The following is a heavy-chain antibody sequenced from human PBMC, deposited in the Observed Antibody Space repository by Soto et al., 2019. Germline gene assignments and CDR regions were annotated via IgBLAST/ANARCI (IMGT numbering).Heavy chain of an antibody. D-gene: IGHD6-13*01. Sequence: ASVTVSCKASGYTFTRYGISWVRQAPGQGLEWMGWISAYNGNTNYAQKLQGRVTMTTDTSTSTAYMELRSLRSDDTAVYYCARGMQQLTWFDPWGQGTLVTVSS. V-gene: IGHV1-18*01. CDR3: ARGMQQLTWFDP. CDR1: GYTFTRYG. J-gene: IGHJ5*02. CDR2: ISAYNGNT.